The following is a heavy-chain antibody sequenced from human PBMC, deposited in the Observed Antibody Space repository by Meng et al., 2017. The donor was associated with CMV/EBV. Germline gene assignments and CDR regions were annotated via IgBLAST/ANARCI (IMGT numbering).Heavy chain of an antibody. CDR1: GYTFTGYY. CDR2: MNPNSGGT. D-gene: IGHD3-16*01. V-gene: IGHV1-2*02. J-gene: IGHJ3*02. Sequence: ASVKVSCKASGYTFTGYYMHWVRQAPGQGLEWMGWMNPNSGGTNYAQKFQGRVTMTRDTSISTAYMELSRLRSGDTDVYYCERAPRGEAFDIWGQGTMVTVSS. CDR3: ERAPRGEAFDI.